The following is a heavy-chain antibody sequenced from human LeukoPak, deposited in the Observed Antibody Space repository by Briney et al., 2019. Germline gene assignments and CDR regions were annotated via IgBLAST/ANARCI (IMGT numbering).Heavy chain of an antibody. CDR1: GGTFSGYA. J-gene: IGHJ4*02. CDR3: ARVDGDSAFDY. D-gene: IGHD4-17*01. Sequence: SVKVSCKASGGTFSGYAISWVRQAPGQGLEWMGGIIPILGTANYAQKFQGRVTITADESTSTAYMELSSLRSEDTAVYYCARVDGDSAFDYWSQGTLVTVSS. V-gene: IGHV1-69*13. CDR2: IIPILGTA.